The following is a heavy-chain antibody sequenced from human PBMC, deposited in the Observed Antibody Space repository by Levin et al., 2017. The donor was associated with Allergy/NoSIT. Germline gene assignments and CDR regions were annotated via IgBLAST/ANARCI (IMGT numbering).Heavy chain of an antibody. V-gene: IGHV3-11*01. J-gene: IGHJ2*01. CDR3: AGKAAAGPGWYFDL. CDR1: GFTFSDYY. D-gene: IGHD6-13*01. Sequence: GGSLRLSCAASGFTFSDYYMSWIRQAPGKGLEWVSYISSSGSTIYYADSVKGRFTISRDNAKNSLYLQMNSLRAEDTAVYYCAGKAAAGPGWYFDLWGRGTLVTVSS. CDR2: ISSSGSTI.